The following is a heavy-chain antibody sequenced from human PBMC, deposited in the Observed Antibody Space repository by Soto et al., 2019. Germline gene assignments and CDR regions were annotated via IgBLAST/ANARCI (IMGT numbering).Heavy chain of an antibody. CDR1: GGTFSSYA. CDR3: ARGTIVLVPAAENWFDP. D-gene: IGHD2-2*01. J-gene: IGHJ5*02. CDR2: IIPIFGTG. V-gene: IGHV1-69*12. Sequence: QVQLVQSGAEVKKPGSSVKVSCKASGGTFSSYAISWVRQAPGQGLEWMGGIIPIFGTGNYAQKFQGRVTITADESTSTAYMELSSLRSEDTAVYYCARGTIVLVPAAENWFDPWGQGTLVTVSA.